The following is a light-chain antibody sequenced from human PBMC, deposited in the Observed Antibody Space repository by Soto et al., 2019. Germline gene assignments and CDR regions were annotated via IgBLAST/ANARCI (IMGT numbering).Light chain of an antibody. V-gene: IGKV3-20*01. CDR3: QQYAVSPLT. Sequence: EIVVTKSPGTMSLSPGERATLSCRASQSFSSNYLAWDQQKPGQTPRLLIYGASSRATGIPDRFSGSGSGSAFNLTISRLEPEDVAVDYCQQYAVSPLTFGPGTKVDL. CDR2: GAS. CDR1: QSFSSNY. J-gene: IGKJ3*01.